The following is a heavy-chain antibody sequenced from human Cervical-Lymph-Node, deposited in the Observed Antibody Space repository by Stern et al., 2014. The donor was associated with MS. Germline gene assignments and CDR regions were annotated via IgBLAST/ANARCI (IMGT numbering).Heavy chain of an antibody. D-gene: IGHD6-19*01. CDR1: GFTFRSYA. Sequence: VQLVESGAEVKKPGSSVKVSRTASGFTFRSYALNWIRQAPGQGLDWMGGIVPIFGARNYAQKFQDRVTITADVSTSTTFMELTGLTSEDTAIYYCARDLTGRISVPGWRDDYWGQGTLVSVSS. CDR2: IVPIFGAR. J-gene: IGHJ4*02. V-gene: IGHV1-69*01. CDR3: ARDLTGRISVPGWRDDY.